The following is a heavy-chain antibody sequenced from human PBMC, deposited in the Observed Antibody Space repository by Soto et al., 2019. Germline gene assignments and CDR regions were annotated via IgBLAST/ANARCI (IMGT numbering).Heavy chain of an antibody. Sequence: GGSLRLSCAASVFPFSSYAMSWVRQAPGKGLEWVSAISGSGGSTYYADSVKGRFTISRDNSKNTLYLQMNSLRAEDTAVYYCAKVAGYYYDSSEVYWGQGTLVTVSS. CDR3: AKVAGYYYDSSEVY. D-gene: IGHD3-22*01. V-gene: IGHV3-23*01. J-gene: IGHJ4*02. CDR2: ISGSGGST. CDR1: VFPFSSYA.